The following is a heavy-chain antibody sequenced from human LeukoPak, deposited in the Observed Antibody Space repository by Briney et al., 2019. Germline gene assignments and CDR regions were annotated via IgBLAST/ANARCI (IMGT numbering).Heavy chain of an antibody. D-gene: IGHD1-26*01. V-gene: IGHV3-49*03. Sequence: GGSLRLSCTASGFTFGDYAMSWFRQAPGKGLEWVGFIRSKAYGGTTEYAASVKGRFTISRDDSKSIAYLQMSSLITEDTAVYYCARGSYQFDYWGQGTLVTVSS. CDR1: GFTFGDYA. CDR2: IRSKAYGGTT. CDR3: ARGSYQFDY. J-gene: IGHJ4*02.